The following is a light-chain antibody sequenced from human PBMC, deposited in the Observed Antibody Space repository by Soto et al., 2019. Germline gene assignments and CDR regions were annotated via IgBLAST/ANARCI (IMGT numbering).Light chain of an antibody. CDR1: QSISTY. Sequence: PGQRATLSCRASQSISTYFAWYQQKPGQAPRLIIYGVSSRATGIPDRFSGSGSGTDFTLTISRLEPEDFAVYDGQQYGSSPRTFGQGTKVDI. CDR3: QQYGSSPRT. CDR2: GVS. V-gene: IGKV3-20*01. J-gene: IGKJ1*01.